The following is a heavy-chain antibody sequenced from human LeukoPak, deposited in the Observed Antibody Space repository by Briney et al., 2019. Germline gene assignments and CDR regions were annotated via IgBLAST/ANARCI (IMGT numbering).Heavy chain of an antibody. J-gene: IGHJ3*02. CDR3: ARTSIAARRANAFDI. CDR1: GGSISSGGYS. V-gene: IGHV4-30-2*01. CDR2: IYHSGST. Sequence: SETLSLTCAVSGGSISSGGYSWSWIRQPPGKGLEWIGYIYHSGSTYYNPSLKSRVTISVDRSKNQFSLKLSSVTAADTAVYYCARTSIAARRANAFDIWGQGTMVTVSS. D-gene: IGHD6-6*01.